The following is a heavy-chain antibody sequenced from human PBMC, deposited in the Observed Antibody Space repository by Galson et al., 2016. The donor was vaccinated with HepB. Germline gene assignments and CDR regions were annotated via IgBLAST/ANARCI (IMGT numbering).Heavy chain of an antibody. J-gene: IGHJ4*02. V-gene: IGHV3-30*03. CDR3: ATISVRSEDEDY. Sequence: SLRLSCAASGFTFSHYGIHWVRQAPGKGLEWVAFISYEGSNKDFADSVKGRFSISRDNSKNTVYLQMNSLRAEDTAVYYCATISVRSEDEDYWGQGTLVTVSA. CDR2: ISYEGSNK. CDR1: GFTFSHYG. D-gene: IGHD3-10*01.